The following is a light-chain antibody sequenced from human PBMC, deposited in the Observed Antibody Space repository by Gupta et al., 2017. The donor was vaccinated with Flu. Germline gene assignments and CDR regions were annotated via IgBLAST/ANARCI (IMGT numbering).Light chain of an antibody. CDR3: SSHAGRVTWV. V-gene: IGLV2-11*01. CDR2: DVT. Sequence: QSAPTQHRSVSGSPGQSVTISCTGSSTDVGGSNRVSWYQQRPGKAPKLILYDVTERPSGVPDRFSGYKSGNTASLTISGLQADDEADYYCSSHAGRVTWVFGTGTTVTVL. CDR1: STDVGGSNR. J-gene: IGLJ1*01.